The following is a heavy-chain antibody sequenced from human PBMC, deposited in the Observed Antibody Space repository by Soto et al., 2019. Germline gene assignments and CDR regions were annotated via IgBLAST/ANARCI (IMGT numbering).Heavy chain of an antibody. CDR2: IYYSGST. CDR3: EKPGGGMGGGWHFDH. D-gene: IGHD6-19*01. J-gene: IGHJ4*02. Sequence: SETLSLTCTVAGGYISSYYWSWIRQPTGKGLEWIGYIYYSGSTNYNPSLKSRVTISVDNSKNTLYLQINTLRADDPAEYYWEKPGGGMGGGWHFDHWGQGTLVTVSS. V-gene: IGHV4-59*08. CDR1: GGYISSYY.